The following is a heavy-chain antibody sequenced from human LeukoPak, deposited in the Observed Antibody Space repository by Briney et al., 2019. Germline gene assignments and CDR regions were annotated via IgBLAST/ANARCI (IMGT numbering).Heavy chain of an antibody. CDR3: ARGYYGVHEANAFDI. CDR1: GGSISSGGYS. V-gene: IGHV4-30-2*01. CDR2: IYHSGST. J-gene: IGHJ3*02. D-gene: IGHD4-17*01. Sequence: SQTLSLTCAVSGGSISSGGYSWSWIRQPPGKGLEWIGYIYHSGSTYYNPSLKSRVTISVDRSKNQFSLKLSSVTAADTAVYYCARGYYGVHEANAFDIWGQGTMVTVSS.